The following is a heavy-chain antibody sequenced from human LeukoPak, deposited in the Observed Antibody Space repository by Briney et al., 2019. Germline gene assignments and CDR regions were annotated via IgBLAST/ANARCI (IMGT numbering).Heavy chain of an antibody. J-gene: IGHJ6*03. V-gene: IGHV4-38-2*02. CDR2: VYHNGET. Sequence: SETLSLTCTVSGYSITTNYYWAWIRQSPGTGLEWIGSVYHNGETYYNPSLKSRVIISVDTSKNEFSLRLTSVTAADTAVYYCVTPRSWELSDMAVWGKGTTVTVSS. D-gene: IGHD1-26*01. CDR1: GYSITTNYY. CDR3: VTPRSWELSDMAV.